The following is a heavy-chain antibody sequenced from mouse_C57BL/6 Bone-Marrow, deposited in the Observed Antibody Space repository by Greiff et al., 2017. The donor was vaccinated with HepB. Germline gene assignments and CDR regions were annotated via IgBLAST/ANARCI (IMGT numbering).Heavy chain of an antibody. J-gene: IGHJ2*01. Sequence: EVQVVESGGDLVKPGGSLKLSCAASGFTFSSYGMSWVRQTPDKRLEWVATISSGGSYTYYPDSVKGRFTISRDNAKNTLYLQMSSLKSEDTAMYYWARLGVITTVAYYFDYWGQGTTLTVSS. D-gene: IGHD1-1*01. CDR1: GFTFSSYG. CDR2: ISSGGSYT. V-gene: IGHV5-6*01. CDR3: ARLGVITTVAYYFDY.